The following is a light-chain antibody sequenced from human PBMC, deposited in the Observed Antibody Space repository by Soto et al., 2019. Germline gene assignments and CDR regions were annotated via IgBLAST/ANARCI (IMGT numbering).Light chain of an antibody. CDR1: QSISGNY. CDR2: GTY. CDR3: QQSNSWPPIT. V-gene: IGKV3D-20*02. J-gene: IGKJ5*01. Sequence: EVVLTQSPVTLSLSPWGRINRSCSASQSISGNYLAWYQHTPGQAPRLLISGTYTRATGIPHRFSGRGSGTDFTLHISRLEPEDFALYYCQQSNSWPPITFGQGKRLENK.